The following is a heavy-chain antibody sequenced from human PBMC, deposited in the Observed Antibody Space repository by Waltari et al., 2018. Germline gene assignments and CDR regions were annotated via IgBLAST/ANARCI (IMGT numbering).Heavy chain of an antibody. CDR1: GGTFRSYA. CDR2: IIPILGIS. D-gene: IGHD3-3*01. CDR3: ARDRPHTIFGVVDDAFDI. Sequence: QVQLVQSGAEVKKPGYSAKVSCKASGGTFRSYARRWVRQAPGQRLEWMGGIIPILGISNYAQKFQGRVTITADESTSTAYMELSSLRSEDTAVYYCARDRPHTIFGVVDDAFDIWGQGTMVTVSS. J-gene: IGHJ3*02. V-gene: IGHV1-69*04.